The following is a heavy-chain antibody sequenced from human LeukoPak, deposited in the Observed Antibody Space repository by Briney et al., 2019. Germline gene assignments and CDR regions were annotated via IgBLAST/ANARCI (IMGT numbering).Heavy chain of an antibody. CDR2: IFYSGST. J-gene: IGHJ3*02. CDR1: GGSISSYN. V-gene: IGHV4-59*01. CDR3: ARVGDSQGGIRWIAAAGNAFDI. Sequence: SETLSLTCTVSGGSISSYNWSWIRQPPGKGLEWIGYIFYSGSTNYNPSLKSRVTISVDTSKNQFSLKLSSVTAADTAVYYCARVGDSQGGIRWIAAAGNAFDIWGQGTLVTVSS. D-gene: IGHD6-13*01.